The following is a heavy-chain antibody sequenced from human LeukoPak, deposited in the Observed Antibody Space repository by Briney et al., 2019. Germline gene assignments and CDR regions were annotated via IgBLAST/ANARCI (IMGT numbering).Heavy chain of an antibody. V-gene: IGHV4-30-4*01. J-gene: IGHJ4*02. Sequence: SQTLSLTCTVSGGSISSGDYYWSWIRQPPGKGLEWIGYIYYSGSTYYNPSLKSRVTTSVDTSKNQFSLKLSSVTAADTAVYYCARVGWLQLGGGFDYWGQGTLVTVSS. CDR2: IYYSGST. CDR1: GGSISSGDYY. CDR3: ARVGWLQLGGGFDY. D-gene: IGHD5-24*01.